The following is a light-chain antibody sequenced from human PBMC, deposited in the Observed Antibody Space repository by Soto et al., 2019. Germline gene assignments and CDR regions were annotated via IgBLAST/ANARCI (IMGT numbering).Light chain of an antibody. V-gene: IGKV1-5*03. Sequence: DIQMTQSPSTLSASVGDRITLTCRASQSISGWLAWYQQKPGKAPKLLIYKASSLESGVPSRFSGSGSGTEFTLTISSLQADDFATYYCQQYVTYPLTFGGGTKVDIK. CDR2: KAS. CDR1: QSISGW. J-gene: IGKJ4*01. CDR3: QQYVTYPLT.